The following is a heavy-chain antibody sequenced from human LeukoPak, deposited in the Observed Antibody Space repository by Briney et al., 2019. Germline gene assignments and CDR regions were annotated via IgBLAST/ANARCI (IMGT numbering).Heavy chain of an antibody. J-gene: IGHJ4*02. CDR3: AGTYSSGWYVNY. V-gene: IGHV4-59*01. CDR1: GGSISSYY. CDR2: IYYSGST. D-gene: IGHD6-19*01. Sequence: SETLSLTCTVSGGSISSYYWSWIRQPPGKGLEWIGYIYYSGSTNYDPSLKSRVTISVDTSKNQFSLKLSSVTAADTAVYYCAGTYSSGWYVNYWGQGTLVTVSS.